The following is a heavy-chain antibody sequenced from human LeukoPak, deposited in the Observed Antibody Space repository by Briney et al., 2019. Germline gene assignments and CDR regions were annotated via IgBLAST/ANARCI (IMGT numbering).Heavy chain of an antibody. D-gene: IGHD1-26*01. CDR2: ISWNSGSI. J-gene: IGHJ3*02. CDR3: AKESGSSPNDAFDI. CDR1: GFTFYDYA. Sequence: GGSLRLSCAASGFTFYDYAMHWVRQAPGRGLEWVSGISWNSGSIGYADSVKGRFTISRDNAKNSLYLQMNSLRAEDTALYYCAKESGSSPNDAFDIWGQGTMVTVSS. V-gene: IGHV3-9*01.